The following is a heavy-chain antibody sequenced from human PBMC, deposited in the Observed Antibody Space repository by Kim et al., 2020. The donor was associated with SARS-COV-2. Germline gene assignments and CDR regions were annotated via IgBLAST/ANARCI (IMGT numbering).Heavy chain of an antibody. CDR2: INAGNGNT. CDR1: GYTFTSYA. CDR3: ARVWSAGGKILFDY. Sequence: ASVKVSCKASGYTFTSYAMHWVRQAPGQRLEWMGWINAGNGNTKYSQKFQGRVTITTDTSASTGYMELSSLKSEDTAVYYCARVWSAGGKILFDYWGQGTLVTVSS. V-gene: IGHV1-3*01. D-gene: IGHD6-13*01. J-gene: IGHJ4*02.